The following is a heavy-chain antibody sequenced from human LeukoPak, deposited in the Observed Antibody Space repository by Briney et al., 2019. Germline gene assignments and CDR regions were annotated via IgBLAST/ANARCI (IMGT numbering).Heavy chain of an antibody. D-gene: IGHD2-2*01. CDR1: GGSISSGGYY. CDR2: IYHSGST. CDR3: ARATPDCSSTSCYGRPFDY. V-gene: IGHV4-39*07. Sequence: PSQTLSLTCTVSGGSISSGGYYWGWIRQPPGKGLEWIGSIYHSGSTYYNPSLKSRVTISVDRSKNQFSLKLSSVTAADTAVYYCARATPDCSSTSCYGRPFDYWGQGTLVTVSS. J-gene: IGHJ4*02.